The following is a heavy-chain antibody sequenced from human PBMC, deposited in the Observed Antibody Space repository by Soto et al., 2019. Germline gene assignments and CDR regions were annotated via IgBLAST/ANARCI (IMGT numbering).Heavy chain of an antibody. CDR3: VMANDGFDY. J-gene: IGHJ4*02. CDR1: GGTFNNYA. V-gene: IGHV1-69*01. D-gene: IGHD1-1*01. CDR2: IIPIFGTT. Sequence: QVQLVQSGAEVKKPGSSVKVSCKASGGTFNNYAFIWVRQAPGQGLQWMGGIIPIFGTTKYAQKFLGRVTITADDSTSTVYLDLSSLRSEDTAVYYCVMANDGFDYWGQGTLVTVSS.